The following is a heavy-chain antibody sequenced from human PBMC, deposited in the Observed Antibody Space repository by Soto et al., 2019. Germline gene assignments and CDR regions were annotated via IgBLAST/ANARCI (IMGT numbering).Heavy chain of an antibody. CDR2: INAGNGNT. CDR1: GYTFTSYA. Sequence: QVQLVQSGAEVKKPGASVKVSCKASGYTFTSYAMHWVRQAPGQRLEWMGWINAGNGNTKYSQKFQGRVTITRDTSASTAYMELSSLRSEDTAVYYCARGPRSYGDLKVEYNWFDPWGQGTLVTVSS. V-gene: IGHV1-3*01. D-gene: IGHD4-17*01. J-gene: IGHJ5*02. CDR3: ARGPRSYGDLKVEYNWFDP.